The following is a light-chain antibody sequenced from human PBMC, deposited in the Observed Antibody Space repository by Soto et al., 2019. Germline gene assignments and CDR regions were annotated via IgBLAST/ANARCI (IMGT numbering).Light chain of an antibody. J-gene: IGLJ2*01. Sequence: QSVLTQPPSASGTPGQTVTISCSGRSSNIGSNYVYWYQQLPGTAPRLVLYRADQRPSGVPGRFSGSKSGTSASLAISGLRSEDEADYCCAAWDDTLSGLVFGGGTKVTVL. CDR2: RAD. CDR1: SSNIGSNY. V-gene: IGLV1-47*01. CDR3: AAWDDTLSGLV.